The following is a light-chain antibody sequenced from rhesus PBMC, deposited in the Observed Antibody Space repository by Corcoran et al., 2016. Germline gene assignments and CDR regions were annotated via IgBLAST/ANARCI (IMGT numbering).Light chain of an antibody. CDR1: QGISDY. V-gene: IGKV1-36*02. CDR2: AAS. J-gene: IGKJ4*01. CDR3: LQDYSTPLT. Sequence: DIQMTQSPSSLSASVGDRVTITCRASQGISDYLSWYQQKPGKAPKRLIYAASSLESGVPSRFSGDGSRTGFTRTISSLQPEDFAAYYCLQDYSTPLTFGGGTKVELK.